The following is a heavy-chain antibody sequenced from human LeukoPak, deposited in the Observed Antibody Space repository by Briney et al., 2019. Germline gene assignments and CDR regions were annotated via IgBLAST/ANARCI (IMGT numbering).Heavy chain of an antibody. V-gene: IGHV4-34*01. J-gene: IGHJ1*01. CDR1: GGSFSGYY. CDR2: INHSGST. Sequence: SETLSLTCAVYGGSFSGYYWSWIRQPPGKGLEWIGEINHSGSTNYNPSLESRVTISVDTSKNQFSLKLSSVTAADTAVYYCARLYDSSGYYYRFQHWGQGTLVTVSS. CDR3: ARLYDSSGYYYRFQH. D-gene: IGHD3-22*01.